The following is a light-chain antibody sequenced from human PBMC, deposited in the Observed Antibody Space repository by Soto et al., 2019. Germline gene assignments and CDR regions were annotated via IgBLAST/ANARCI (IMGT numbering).Light chain of an antibody. CDR1: SSDVGGYNY. CDR3: SSYAGSHHLL. Sequence: QSVLTQPPSASGSPGQSVTISCTGTSSDVGGYNYVSWYQQHPGKAPKLIIYEVTKRPSGVPDRFSGSKSANTASLTVSGLQTEDGADYFCSSYAGSHHLLFGGGTQLTVL. CDR2: EVT. V-gene: IGLV2-8*01. J-gene: IGLJ2*01.